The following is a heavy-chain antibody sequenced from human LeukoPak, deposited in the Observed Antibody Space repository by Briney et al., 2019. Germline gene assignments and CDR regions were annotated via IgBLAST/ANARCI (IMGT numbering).Heavy chain of an antibody. D-gene: IGHD5-24*01. CDR3: AREEGVEMATISWFDP. Sequence: SETLSLTCTVSGGSISSYYWSWIRQPPGKGLEWIGYIYYSGSTNYNPSLKSRVTISVDTSKNQFSLKLSSVTAADTAVYYCAREEGVEMATISWFDPWGQGTLVTVSS. CDR2: IYYSGST. V-gene: IGHV4-59*12. CDR1: GGSISSYY. J-gene: IGHJ5*02.